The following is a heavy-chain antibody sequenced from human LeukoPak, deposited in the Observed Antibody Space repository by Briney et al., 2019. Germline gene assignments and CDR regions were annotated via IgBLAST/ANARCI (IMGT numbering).Heavy chain of an antibody. Sequence: GGSLRLSCAASGFTFSRSWMSWVRQPPGKGLEWVANISPDGSTKYHMDFVKGRFTISRDNAKDSLYLEMSRLRDDDTAMYYCATGASGSWDFGGQGTLVTVSS. CDR2: ISPDGSTK. CDR1: GFTFSRSW. CDR3: ATGASGSWDF. J-gene: IGHJ4*02. V-gene: IGHV3-7*03. D-gene: IGHD6-13*01.